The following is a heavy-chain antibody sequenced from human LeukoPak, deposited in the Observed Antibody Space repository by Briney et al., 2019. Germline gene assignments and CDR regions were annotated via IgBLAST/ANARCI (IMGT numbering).Heavy chain of an antibody. J-gene: IGHJ5*02. CDR2: IYYSGST. V-gene: IGHV4-59*01. CDR1: GVSISSYY. Sequence: SETLSLTCSVSGVSISSYYWSWIRQPPGEGLEWIGYIYYSGSTNYNPSLKSRVTISVDTSKNQYSLKLSSVTAADTAVYYCARATTGTTNWFDPWGQGTLVTVSS. D-gene: IGHD1-1*01. CDR3: ARATTGTTNWFDP.